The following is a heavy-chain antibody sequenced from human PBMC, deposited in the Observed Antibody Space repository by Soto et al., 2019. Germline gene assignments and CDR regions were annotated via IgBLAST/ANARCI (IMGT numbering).Heavy chain of an antibody. CDR3: ARDRCSGGSCYRTYAFDM. J-gene: IGHJ3*02. CDR1: GFNLSIYT. CDR2: ISGTNVYV. V-gene: IGHV3-21*01. D-gene: IGHD2-15*01. Sequence: EAQLVESGGGLVKPGGSLRVSCAASGFNLSIYTMNWVRQAPGKGLEWVSSISGTNVYVYYADSVKGRFSISRDNAKNSRTLQMNSLRAEDTALDYCARDRCSGGSCYRTYAFDMWGQGTLVTVS.